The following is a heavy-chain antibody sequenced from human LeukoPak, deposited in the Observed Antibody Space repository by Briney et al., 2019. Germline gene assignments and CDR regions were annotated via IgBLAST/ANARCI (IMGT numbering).Heavy chain of an antibody. J-gene: IGHJ6*02. CDR1: GGSISDYY. CDR3: AREYGDFKANLAYGMDV. D-gene: IGHD4-17*01. Sequence: SETLSLTRTVSGGSISDYYWSWIRQPPGKGLEWIGYVHYSGGTYYNPSLKSQVTISEDTAKNQVSLKLTSVTAADTAVYYCAREYGDFKANLAYGMDVWGRGTTVTVSS. V-gene: IGHV4-59*12. CDR2: VHYSGGT.